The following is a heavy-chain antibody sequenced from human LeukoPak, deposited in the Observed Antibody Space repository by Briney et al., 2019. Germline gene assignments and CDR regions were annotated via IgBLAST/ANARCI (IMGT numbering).Heavy chain of an antibody. D-gene: IGHD3-3*01. CDR1: GYSISSGYY. CDR2: IYHSGST. J-gene: IGHJ4*02. Sequence: PSETLSLTCAVSGYSISSGYYWGWIRQPPGKELEWIGSIYHSGSTYYNPSLKSRVTISVDTSKNQFSLKLSSVTAADTAVYYCARRYCDFWRGYYTFFDYGGQGTLVTVSS. V-gene: IGHV4-38-2*01. CDR3: ARRYCDFWRGYYTFFDY.